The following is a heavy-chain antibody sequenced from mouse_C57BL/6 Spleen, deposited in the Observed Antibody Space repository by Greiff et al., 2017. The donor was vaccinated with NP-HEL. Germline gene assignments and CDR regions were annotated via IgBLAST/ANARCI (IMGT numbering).Heavy chain of an antibody. J-gene: IGHJ1*03. CDR2: ISNSGGST. CDR3: ARQGYGSSYWYFDV. Sequence: EVKLVESGGGLVQPGGSLKLSCAASGFTFSDYYMYWVRQTPEKRLEWVAYISNSGGSTYYPDTVKGRFTISRDNAKNTLYLQMSRLKSEDTAMYYCARQGYGSSYWYFDVWGTGTTVTVSS. CDR1: GFTFSDYY. D-gene: IGHD1-1*01. V-gene: IGHV5-12*01.